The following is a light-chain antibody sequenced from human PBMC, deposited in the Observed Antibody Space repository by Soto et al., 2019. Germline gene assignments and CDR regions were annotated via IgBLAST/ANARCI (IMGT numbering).Light chain of an antibody. CDR3: CSFAGSYTYV. J-gene: IGLJ1*01. V-gene: IGLV2-11*01. CDR1: SSNIGGNS. CDR2: DVS. Sequence: QSVLTQPPSVSAAPGQRVTISCSGSSSNIGGNSVSWYQQHPGKVPKLIIYDVSERPAGVPDRFSGSKSGNTASLTISGLQAEDEADYSCCSFAGSYTYVFGGGTKVTVL.